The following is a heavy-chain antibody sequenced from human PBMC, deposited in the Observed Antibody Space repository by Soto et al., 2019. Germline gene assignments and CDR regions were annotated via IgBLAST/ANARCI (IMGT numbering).Heavy chain of an antibody. CDR3: ARDRGLMVFDY. Sequence: PXXTLSLTCTVSGGSISSGDYYWSCIRQPPGKGLEWIGYIYYSGSTYYNPSLKSRVTISVDTSKNQFSLKLSSVTAADTAVYYCARDRGLMVFDYWGQGTLVTVSS. V-gene: IGHV4-30-4*01. D-gene: IGHD2-8*01. CDR2: IYYSGST. CDR1: GGSISSGDYY. J-gene: IGHJ4*02.